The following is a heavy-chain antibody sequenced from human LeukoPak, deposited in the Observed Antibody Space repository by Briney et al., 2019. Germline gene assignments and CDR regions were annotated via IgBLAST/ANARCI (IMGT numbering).Heavy chain of an antibody. CDR3: TGSYYYDSVDYFDY. J-gene: IGHJ4*02. CDR1: GFTFSSYW. Sequence: PGGSLRLSCAASGFTFSSYWMHWVRQAPGKGLVWVSRINSDGSSTSYADSVKGRFTISRDNAKNTLYLQMNSLRAEDTAVYYCTGSYYYDSVDYFDYWGQGALVTVSS. D-gene: IGHD3-22*01. CDR2: INSDGSST. V-gene: IGHV3-74*01.